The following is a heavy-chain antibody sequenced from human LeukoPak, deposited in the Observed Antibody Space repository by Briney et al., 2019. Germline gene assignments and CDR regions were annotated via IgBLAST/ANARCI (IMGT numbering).Heavy chain of an antibody. V-gene: IGHV4-30-2*01. D-gene: IGHD5-18*01. Sequence: SETLSLTCTVSGGSISSGGYYWRWIRQPPGKGLEWIGYIYHSGSTYYNPSLKSRVTISVDRSKNQFSLKLSSVTAADTAVYYCARLSAGYSYGLYYFDYWGQGTLVTVSS. CDR1: GGSISSGGYY. CDR3: ARLSAGYSYGLYYFDY. CDR2: IYHSGST. J-gene: IGHJ4*02.